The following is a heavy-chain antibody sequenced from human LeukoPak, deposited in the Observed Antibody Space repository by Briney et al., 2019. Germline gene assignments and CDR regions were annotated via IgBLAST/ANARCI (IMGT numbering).Heavy chain of an antibody. CDR3: ARSDYGDVDAFDI. CDR1: GFTFSSYS. D-gene: IGHD4-17*01. V-gene: IGHV3-21*01. J-gene: IGHJ3*02. Sequence: GGSLRLSCAASGFTFSSYSMNWVRQAPGKGLEWVSSISSSSSYIYYADSVKGRFTISRDNAKNSLYLQMNSLRAEDTAVYYCARSDYGDVDAFDIWGQGTMVTVSS. CDR2: ISSSSSYI.